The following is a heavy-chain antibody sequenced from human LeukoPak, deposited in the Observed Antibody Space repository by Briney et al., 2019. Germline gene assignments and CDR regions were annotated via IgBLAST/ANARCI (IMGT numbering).Heavy chain of an antibody. D-gene: IGHD5-18*01. Sequence: NSSETLSLTCTVSGYSISSGYYWGWIRQPPGKGLEWIGSIYHSGSTYYNPSLKSRVTISVDTSKNQFSLKLSSVTAADTAVYYCARDSKTAMAFYYYYYMDVWGKGTTVTVSS. CDR1: GYSISSGYY. V-gene: IGHV4-38-2*02. CDR3: ARDSKTAMAFYYYYYMDV. CDR2: IYHSGST. J-gene: IGHJ6*03.